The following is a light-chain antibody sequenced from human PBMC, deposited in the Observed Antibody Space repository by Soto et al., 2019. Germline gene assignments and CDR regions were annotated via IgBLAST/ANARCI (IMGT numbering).Light chain of an antibody. J-gene: IGLJ1*01. CDR1: SSNIGSNY. CDR3: AAWDDSLSGYV. CDR2: RNN. Sequence: QSVLTQPPSASGTPGQRVTISCSGSSSNIGSNYVYWYQQLPGTAPKLLIYRNNQRPSGVPDRFSGSKSGTSASLAISGLRSEDEADYYCAAWDDSLSGYVFGTGTNATVL. V-gene: IGLV1-47*01.